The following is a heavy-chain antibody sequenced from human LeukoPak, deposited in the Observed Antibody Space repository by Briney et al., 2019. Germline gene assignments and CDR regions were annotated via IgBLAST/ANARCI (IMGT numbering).Heavy chain of an antibody. CDR3: ARLIAGRGTRYYFDL. Sequence: GGSLRHFCAASGFTFLIYSINWVRQAPGKGLEWVSSISSISTYNYYADSVRGRFTISRDNAKNSLYLQMNSLRVEDTAVYYCARLIAGRGTRYYFDLWGAVAPVTVSS. J-gene: IGHJ2*01. D-gene: IGHD6-13*01. CDR2: ISSISTYN. V-gene: IGHV3-21*01. CDR1: GFTFLIYS.